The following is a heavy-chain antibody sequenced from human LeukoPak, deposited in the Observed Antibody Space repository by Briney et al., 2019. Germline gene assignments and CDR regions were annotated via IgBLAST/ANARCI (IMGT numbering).Heavy chain of an antibody. CDR2: ISAHSRYI. CDR1: GFTFSDFG. D-gene: IGHD3-3*01. J-gene: IGHJ4*02. V-gene: IGHV3-21*01. Sequence: GGSLRLSCAASGFTFSDFGMNWVRQAPGKGLEWVSSISAHSRYIYYADSVKGRFTISRDNAQSSLYLQMNSLRAGDSAVYYCARQYYDFWSGFYTADYYFDYWGRGTLVTVSS. CDR3: ARQYYDFWSGFYTADYYFDY.